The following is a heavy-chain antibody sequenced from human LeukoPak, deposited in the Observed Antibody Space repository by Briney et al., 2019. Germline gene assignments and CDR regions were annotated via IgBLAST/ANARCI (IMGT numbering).Heavy chain of an antibody. V-gene: IGHV4-39*07. D-gene: IGHD3-10*01. CDR1: GGSLSSSSYY. CDR2: FHYSSGNT. Sequence: PSETLPLTCTVSGGSLSSSSYYWGWIRQPPGKGLEWMGSFHYSSGNTYYNPSLESRVTISVDTSKNQFSLKLSSVTAADTAVYYCARGGSGRAKPTYYYGSGSYYTQYYFDYWGQGTLVTVSS. CDR3: ARGGSGRAKPTYYYGSGSYYTQYYFDY. J-gene: IGHJ4*02.